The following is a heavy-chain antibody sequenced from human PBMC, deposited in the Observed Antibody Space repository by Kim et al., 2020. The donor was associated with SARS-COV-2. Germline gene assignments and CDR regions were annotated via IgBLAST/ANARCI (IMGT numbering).Heavy chain of an antibody. CDR1: GFTFSSYW. D-gene: IGHD2-2*01. V-gene: IGHV3-74*01. Sequence: GGSLRLSCAASGFTFSSYWMHWVRQAPGKGLVWVSRINSDGSSTSYADSVKGRFTISRDNAKNTLYLQMNSLRAEDTAVYYCARDHCSSTSCYFLYYMDVWGKGTTVTVSS. J-gene: IGHJ6*03. CDR3: ARDHCSSTSCYFLYYMDV. CDR2: INSDGSST.